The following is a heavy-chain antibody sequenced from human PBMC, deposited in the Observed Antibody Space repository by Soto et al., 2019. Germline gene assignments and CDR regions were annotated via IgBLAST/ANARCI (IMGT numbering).Heavy chain of an antibody. CDR1: GFTFSSYA. V-gene: IGHV3-23*01. CDR2: ISGSGGST. Sequence: GGSLRLSCAASGFTFSSYAMNWVRQAPGKGLEWVSGISGSGGSTYYADSVKGRFSISRDNSKNTLYLQMNSLRAEDTAVYYCAKRLSQYSNYYYYGMDVWGQGTTVTVSS. J-gene: IGHJ6*02. CDR3: AKRLSQYSNYYYYGMDV. D-gene: IGHD4-4*01.